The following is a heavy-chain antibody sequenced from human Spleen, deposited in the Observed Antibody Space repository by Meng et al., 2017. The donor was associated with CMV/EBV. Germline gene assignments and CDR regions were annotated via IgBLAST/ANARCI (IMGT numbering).Heavy chain of an antibody. CDR1: GYTFTDYG. CDR2: ISAYNGNT. D-gene: IGHD3-3*01. V-gene: IGHV1-18*01. Sequence: ASVKVSCKASGYTFTDYGITSVRQAPGQGLEWLGWISAYNGNTNYAQKVQGRVTMTTDTSTGTAYMNLRSLRSDDTAVSYCARDIVDFYSGYSVTYFDYWGQGTLVTVSS. CDR3: ARDIVDFYSGYSVTYFDY. J-gene: IGHJ4*02.